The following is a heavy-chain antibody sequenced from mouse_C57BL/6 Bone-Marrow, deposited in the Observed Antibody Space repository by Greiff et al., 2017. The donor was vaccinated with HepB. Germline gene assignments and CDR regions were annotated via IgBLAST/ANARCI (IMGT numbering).Heavy chain of an antibody. CDR2: IDPSDSYT. CDR3: ARWDYGSSFAY. V-gene: IGHV1-69*01. Sequence: VQLQQPGAELVMPGASVKLSCKASGYTFTSYWMHWVKQRPGQGLEWIGEIDPSDSYTNYNQKFKGKSTLTVDKSSSTAYMQLSSLTSVDSAVYYCARWDYGSSFAYWGQGTLVTVSA. J-gene: IGHJ3*01. D-gene: IGHD1-1*01. CDR1: GYTFTSYW.